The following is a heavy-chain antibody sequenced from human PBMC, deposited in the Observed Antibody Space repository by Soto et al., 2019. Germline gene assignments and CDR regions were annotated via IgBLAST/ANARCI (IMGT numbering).Heavy chain of an antibody. CDR2: ISSSSSYT. Sequence: GGSLRLSCAASGFTFSDYYMSWIRQAPGKGLEWVSYISSSSSYTNYADSVKGRFTISRDNAKNSLYRQRNSLRAEDTAVYYCARDLDGDYPYGMDVWGQGTTVTVSS. J-gene: IGHJ6*02. D-gene: IGHD4-17*01. CDR1: GFTFSDYY. CDR3: ARDLDGDYPYGMDV. V-gene: IGHV3-11*06.